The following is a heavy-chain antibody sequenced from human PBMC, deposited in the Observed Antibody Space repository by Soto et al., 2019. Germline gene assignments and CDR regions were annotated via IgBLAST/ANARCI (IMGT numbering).Heavy chain of an antibody. CDR3: ARNGPSHCSGGSCYPDY. D-gene: IGHD2-15*01. CDR1: GGTFSSYA. V-gene: IGHV1-69*01. J-gene: IGHJ4*02. CDR2: IIPIFGTA. Sequence: QVQLVQSGAEVKKPGSSVKVSCKASGGTFSSYAISWVRQAPGQGLEWMGGIIPIFGTANYAQKFQGRVTITADESTSTAYMELSSLRCEDTAVYYCARNGPSHCSGGSCYPDYWGQGTLVTVSS.